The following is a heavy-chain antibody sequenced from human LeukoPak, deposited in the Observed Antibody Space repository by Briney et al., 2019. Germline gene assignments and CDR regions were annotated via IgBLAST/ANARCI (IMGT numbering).Heavy chain of an antibody. CDR3: AREMSYRDSEHC. Sequence: GGSLRLSCAVSVFTINIYGMTCLRQAPGKGLEWVANINQDGSEKYYVDSVKGRFTISSDTAKNSLYLQMNSLRAEDTAVYYCAREMSYRDSEHCWREGTLVTVSS. CDR1: VFTINIYG. D-gene: IGHD3-16*02. J-gene: IGHJ4*02. CDR2: INQDGSEK. V-gene: IGHV3-7*05.